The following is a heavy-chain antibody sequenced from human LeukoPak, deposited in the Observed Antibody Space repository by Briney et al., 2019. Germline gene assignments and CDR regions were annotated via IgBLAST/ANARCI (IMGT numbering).Heavy chain of an antibody. CDR1: GGSISSGSYY. V-gene: IGHV4-61*02. Sequence: SQTLSLTCTVSGGSISSGSYYWSWIRQPAGKGLEWIGRIYSSGYTNYNPSLKSLVTISVDTSKNQFSLKLSSVTAADTAVYYCARTNDYDSSGYYSWDYYYYMDVWGKGTTVTVSS. CDR3: ARTNDYDSSGYYSWDYYYYMDV. J-gene: IGHJ6*03. CDR2: IYSSGYT. D-gene: IGHD3-22*01.